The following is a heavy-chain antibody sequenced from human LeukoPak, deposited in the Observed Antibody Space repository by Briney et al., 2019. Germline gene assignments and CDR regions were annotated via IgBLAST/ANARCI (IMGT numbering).Heavy chain of an antibody. D-gene: IGHD2-15*01. J-gene: IGHJ4*02. Sequence: GGSLRLSCAASGFTFSSYGMHWVRQAPGKGLEWVAVIWYDGSNKYYADSVKGRFTISRDNSKNTLYLQMNSLRAEDTAVYYCARGLFVGVRSYFDYWGQGTLVTVSS. CDR2: IWYDGSNK. CDR3: ARGLFVGVRSYFDY. V-gene: IGHV3-33*01. CDR1: GFTFSSYG.